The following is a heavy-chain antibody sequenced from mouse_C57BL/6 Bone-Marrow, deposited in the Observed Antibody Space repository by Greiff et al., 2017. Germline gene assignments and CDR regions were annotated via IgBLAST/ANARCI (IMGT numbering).Heavy chain of an antibody. Sequence: EVKLEESGGGLVQPGGSMKLSCAASGFTFSDAWMDWVRQSPEKGLEWVAEIRNKANNHATYYAESVKGRFTISRDDSKSSVYLQMNSLRAEDTGIYYCTGITTVEGPYYFDYWGQGTTLTVSS. CDR3: TGITTVEGPYYFDY. V-gene: IGHV6-6*01. CDR1: GFTFSDAW. J-gene: IGHJ2*01. D-gene: IGHD1-1*01. CDR2: IRNKANNHAT.